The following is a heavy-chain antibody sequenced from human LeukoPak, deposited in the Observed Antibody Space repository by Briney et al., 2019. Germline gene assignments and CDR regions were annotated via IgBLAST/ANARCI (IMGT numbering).Heavy chain of an antibody. CDR2: INPDSGGT. Sequence: ASVKVSCKASGYTFTGYYMHWVRQAPGQGLEWMGWINPDSGGTNYAQKFQGRVTMTRDTSISTAYMELNRLRSDDTAVYYCARDRDYGSGIFDYWGQGTLVTVSS. D-gene: IGHD3-10*01. V-gene: IGHV1-2*02. CDR1: GYTFTGYY. CDR3: ARDRDYGSGIFDY. J-gene: IGHJ4*02.